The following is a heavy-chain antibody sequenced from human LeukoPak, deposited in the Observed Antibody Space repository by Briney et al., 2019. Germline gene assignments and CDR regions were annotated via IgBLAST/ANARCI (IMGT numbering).Heavy chain of an antibody. CDR3: ARCTGDCQAFDY. Sequence: SETLSLTCTVSGGSISSYYWSWIRQPPGKGLEWIGYIYYSGSTNYNPSLKSRVTISVDTSKNQFSLKLSSVTAADTAVYYCARCTGDCQAFDYWGQGTLVTVSS. CDR2: IYYSGST. V-gene: IGHV4-59*01. CDR1: GGSISSYY. J-gene: IGHJ4*02. D-gene: IGHD2-21*02.